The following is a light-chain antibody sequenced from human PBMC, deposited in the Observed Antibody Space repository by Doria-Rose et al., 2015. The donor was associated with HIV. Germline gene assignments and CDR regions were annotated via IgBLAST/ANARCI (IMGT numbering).Light chain of an antibody. CDR1: QSFSSTY. CDR2: DGS. CDR3: HQYGTSWT. V-gene: IGKV3-20*01. J-gene: IGKJ1*01. Sequence: TQSPGTLSLSPGERATLSCRASQSFSSTYLAWYQQKPGQAPSLLIYDGSTRATGIPDRFSGSGSGADFTLTINRLEPEDFAPYYCHQYGTSWTFGQGTKVEI.